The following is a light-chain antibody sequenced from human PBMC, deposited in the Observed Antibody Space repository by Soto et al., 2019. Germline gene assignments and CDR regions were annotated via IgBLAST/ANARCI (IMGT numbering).Light chain of an antibody. CDR1: QSVRSGF. Sequence: EIAMTQSPATLSVSPGEMATISCRASQSVRSGFLAWYQQRPGQAPRILIYGASNRATGIPDRFSGSGSGTEFTLTISRLEPEDFAVYSCQQYGASPTFGQGTKVDI. CDR2: GAS. V-gene: IGKV3-20*01. CDR3: QQYGASPT. J-gene: IGKJ1*01.